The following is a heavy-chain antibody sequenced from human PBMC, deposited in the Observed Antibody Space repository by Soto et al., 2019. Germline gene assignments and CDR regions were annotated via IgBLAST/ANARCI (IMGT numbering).Heavy chain of an antibody. CDR2: IYYSGST. CDR3: ARGVSAFNYYYYYMDV. V-gene: IGHV4-31*03. J-gene: IGHJ6*03. Sequence: SETLSLTCTVSGGSISSGGYYWSWIRQHPGKGLEWIGYIYYSGSTYYNPSLKSRVTISVDTSKNQFSLKLSSVTAADTAVYYCARGVSAFNYYYYYMDVWGKGTTVTVSS. CDR1: GGSISSGGYY. D-gene: IGHD3-16*01.